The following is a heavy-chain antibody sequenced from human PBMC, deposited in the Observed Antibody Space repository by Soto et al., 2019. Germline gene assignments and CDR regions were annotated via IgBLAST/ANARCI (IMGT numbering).Heavy chain of an antibody. CDR3: AKLGVTTSVYYYTMDV. J-gene: IGHJ6*02. CDR2: ISAYNGNT. D-gene: IGHD7-27*01. Sequence: ASVKVSCKASGFGLINYGFTWVRQAPGQGLEWMGWISAYNGNTIYAQNIQGRLTMTRDTSTSTAYMELRSLRSDDTAVYYCAKLGVTTSVYYYTMDVWGQGTTVTVSS. V-gene: IGHV1-18*04. CDR1: GFGLINYG.